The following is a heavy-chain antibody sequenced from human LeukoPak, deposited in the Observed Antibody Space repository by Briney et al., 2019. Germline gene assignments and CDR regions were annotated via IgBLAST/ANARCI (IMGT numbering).Heavy chain of an antibody. D-gene: IGHD6-6*01. CDR3: ARARWQLVSYFDS. J-gene: IGHJ4*02. V-gene: IGHV1-2*02. CDR1: GYTFTDYY. Sequence: ASVKVSCKASGYTFTDYYMHWVRQAPGQGLEWMGWINPNSGGTNFAQKFQGRVAMTRDTSISTAYLELGSLRSDDTAVYFCARARWQLVSYFDSWGQGNLVTVFS. CDR2: INPNSGGT.